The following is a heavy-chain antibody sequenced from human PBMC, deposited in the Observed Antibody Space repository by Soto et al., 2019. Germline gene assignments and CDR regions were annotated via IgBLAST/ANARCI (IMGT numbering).Heavy chain of an antibody. CDR1: GGTFSSYA. CDR2: IIPIFGTA. D-gene: IGHD3-22*01. Sequence: SVKVSCKASGGTFSSYAISWVRRAPVQGLEWMGGIIPIFGTANYAQKFQGRVTITADESTSTAYMELSSLRSEDTAVYYCARDVTYYYDSSGYPSSQAPWGQGTLVTVSS. J-gene: IGHJ5*02. CDR3: ARDVTYYYDSSGYPSSQAP. V-gene: IGHV1-69*01.